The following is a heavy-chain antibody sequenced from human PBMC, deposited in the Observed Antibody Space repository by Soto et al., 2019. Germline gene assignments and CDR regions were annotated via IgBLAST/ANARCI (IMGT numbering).Heavy chain of an antibody. CDR3: ARDPGGATGFDP. V-gene: IGHV1-18*01. Sequence: QVRLVQSGAEVKRPGASVKVSCQTYGYSFTVYGISWVRQAPGQGLEWMGWMSTYTGDTNYARKFRGRVTMTTDISARTASMELRSLTSDDTAVYYCARDPGGATGFDPWGQGTPVIVST. CDR1: GYSFTVYG. D-gene: IGHD5-12*01. CDR2: MSTYTGDT. J-gene: IGHJ5*02.